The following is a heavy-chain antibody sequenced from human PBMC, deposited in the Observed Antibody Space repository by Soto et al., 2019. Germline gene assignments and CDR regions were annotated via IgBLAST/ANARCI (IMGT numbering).Heavy chain of an antibody. D-gene: IGHD2-15*01. J-gene: IGHJ4*02. CDR1: GYTFTNYG. V-gene: IGHV1-18*01. CDR3: ARNPGAASFDF. Sequence: GASVKVSCKASGYTFTNYGISWVRQAPGEGLEWVGWINTSNDNKLYAQKLQGRLTLTTDTSTSTAYMDLTTLRSGDTAVYFCARNPGAASFDFWAQGTLVTVSS. CDR2: INTSNDNK.